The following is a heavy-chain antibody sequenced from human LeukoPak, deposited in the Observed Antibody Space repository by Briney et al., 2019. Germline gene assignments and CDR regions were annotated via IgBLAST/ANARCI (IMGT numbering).Heavy chain of an antibody. Sequence: SETLSLTCAVYGGSFSGYYWTWIRQPPGKGLEWIGEISHNGVTNYNPSLKSRVAISVDTSKNQFSLKLNSVIAADTAVYYCANRGPQRKYWYFDLWGRGTLVTVSS. CDR2: ISHNGVT. CDR3: ANRGPQRKYWYFDL. J-gene: IGHJ2*01. CDR1: GGSFSGYY. V-gene: IGHV4-34*01.